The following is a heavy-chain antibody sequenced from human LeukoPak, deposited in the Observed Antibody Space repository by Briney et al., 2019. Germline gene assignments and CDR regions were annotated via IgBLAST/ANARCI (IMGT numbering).Heavy chain of an antibody. D-gene: IGHD6-19*01. CDR2: ISAYNGNT. V-gene: IGHV1-18*04. CDR1: GYTFTSYG. J-gene: IGHJ4*02. CDR3: ARAPGYSSGWPGSYYFDY. Sequence: ASVKVSYKASGYTFTSYGISWVQQAPGQRLERIGWISAYNGNTNYAQKLQGRVTMTTDTSTGTAYMELRSLRSDDTAVYYCARAPGYSSGWPGSYYFDYWGQGTLVTVSS.